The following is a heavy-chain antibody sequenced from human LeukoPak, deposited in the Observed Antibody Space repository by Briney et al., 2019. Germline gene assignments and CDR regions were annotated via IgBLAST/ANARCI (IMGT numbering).Heavy chain of an antibody. CDR2: IKQDGREK. CDR3: ARFGYSGWNLEN. J-gene: IGHJ4*02. CDR1: GFNFNSCW. V-gene: IGHV3-7*01. Sequence: GGSLRLSCAASGFNFNSCWMSWVRQAPGKGLEWVAHIKQDGREKHYVDSVKGRFTISRDDAESSLYVQMNNLKDEDTAVYYCARFGYSGWNLENWGQGTLVTVSS. D-gene: IGHD5-12*01.